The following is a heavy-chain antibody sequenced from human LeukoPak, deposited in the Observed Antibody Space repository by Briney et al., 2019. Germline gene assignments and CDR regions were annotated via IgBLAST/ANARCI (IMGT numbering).Heavy chain of an antibody. J-gene: IGHJ3*02. CDR3: ARVLDEDTANDAFDI. CDR2: INSDGSGT. Sequence: SGGSLRLSCAASGFTFSSYCMHGVRQVPGKGLVWVSRINSDGSGTTYADSVKGRFTISRDNPKNTLYLQMNSLRAEDTAVYYCARVLDEDTANDAFDIWGQGTMVTVSS. D-gene: IGHD5-18*01. V-gene: IGHV3-74*01. CDR1: GFTFSSYC.